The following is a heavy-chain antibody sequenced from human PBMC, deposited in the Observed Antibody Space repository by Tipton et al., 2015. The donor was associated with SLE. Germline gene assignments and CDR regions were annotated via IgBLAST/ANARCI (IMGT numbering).Heavy chain of an antibody. Sequence: TLSLTCSVSGDSISGYYWSWIRQPPGKGLEWIGYVYENDFTNYNPSLKSRVTISVDTSKNQFSLKLSSVTAADTAVYYCARSRYSSSSYYYYYMDVWGKGTTVTVSS. D-gene: IGHD6-6*01. CDR2: VYENDFT. CDR1: GDSISGYY. V-gene: IGHV4-59*01. J-gene: IGHJ6*03. CDR3: ARSRYSSSSYYYYYMDV.